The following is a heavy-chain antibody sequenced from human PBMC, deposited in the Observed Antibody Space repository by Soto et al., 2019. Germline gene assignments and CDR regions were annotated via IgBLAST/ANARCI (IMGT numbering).Heavy chain of an antibody. Sequence: GGSLRLSCAASGLTFSSYAMSWVRQAPGKGLEWVSAISGSGGRTYYGDSVKGRFTISRDNSKNTLYLQMISLRAEDTAVYYCAKTPFFDYWGQGTLVTVSS. J-gene: IGHJ4*02. V-gene: IGHV3-23*01. CDR2: ISGSGGRT. CDR1: GLTFSSYA. CDR3: AKTPFFDY. D-gene: IGHD3-16*01.